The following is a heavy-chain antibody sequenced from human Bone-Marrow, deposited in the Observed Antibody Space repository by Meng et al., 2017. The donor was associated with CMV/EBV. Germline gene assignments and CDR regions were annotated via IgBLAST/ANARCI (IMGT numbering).Heavy chain of an antibody. Sequence: SVKVSCKASGGTFSSYTISWVRQAPGQGLEWMGRMIPILGIANYAQKFQGRVTITADKSTSTAYMELSSLRSEDTAVYYCARESGARLFDPWGQGTLVTVSS. D-gene: IGHD1-26*01. CDR3: ARESGARLFDP. CDR2: MIPILGIA. J-gene: IGHJ5*02. CDR1: GGTFSSYT. V-gene: IGHV1-69*04.